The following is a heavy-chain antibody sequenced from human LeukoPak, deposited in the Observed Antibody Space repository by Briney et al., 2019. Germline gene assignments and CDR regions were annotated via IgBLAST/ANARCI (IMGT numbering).Heavy chain of an antibody. D-gene: IGHD2-2*01. V-gene: IGHV1-2*02. CDR1: GYTFTGYY. J-gene: IGHJ5*02. Sequence: GASVKVSCKASGYTFTGYYMHWVRQAPGQGLEWMGWINPNSGGTNYAQKFQGRVTMTRDTSISTAYMELSRLRSDDTAVYYCARDSDCCSTSCPNWFDPWGQGTLVTVSS. CDR3: ARDSDCCSTSCPNWFDP. CDR2: INPNSGGT.